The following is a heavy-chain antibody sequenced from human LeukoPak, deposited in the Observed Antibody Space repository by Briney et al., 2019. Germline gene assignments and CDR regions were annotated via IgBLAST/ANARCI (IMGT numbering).Heavy chain of an antibody. Sequence: SETLSLTCAVYGGSFSGYYWSWIRQPPGKGLKWIGEINHSGSTNYNPSLKSRVTISVDTSKNQFSLKLSSVTAADTAVYYCARGRGYCSGGSCYPPFLFDYWGQGTLVTVSS. J-gene: IGHJ4*02. CDR1: GGSFSGYY. V-gene: IGHV4-34*01. CDR3: ARGRGYCSGGSCYPPFLFDY. D-gene: IGHD2-15*01. CDR2: INHSGST.